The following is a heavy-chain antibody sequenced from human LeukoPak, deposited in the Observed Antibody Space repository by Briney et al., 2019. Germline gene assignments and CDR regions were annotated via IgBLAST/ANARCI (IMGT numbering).Heavy chain of an antibody. V-gene: IGHV3-21*03. CDR1: GFTFSSYS. D-gene: IGHD3-9*01. J-gene: IGHJ4*02. CDR2: ISSSSSYI. Sequence: PGGSLRLSCAASGFTFSSYSMNWVRQAPGKGLEWVSSISSSSSYIYYADSVKGRFTISRDNAKNSLYLQMNSLRAEDTAVYYCTTDTSLLRYFDWLLLGYWGQGTLVTVSS. CDR3: TTDTSLLRYFDWLLLGY.